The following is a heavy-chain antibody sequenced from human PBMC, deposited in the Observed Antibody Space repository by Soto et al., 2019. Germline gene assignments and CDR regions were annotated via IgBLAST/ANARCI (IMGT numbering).Heavy chain of an antibody. CDR1: GYSFTSYW. J-gene: IGHJ5*02. Sequence: ESLKISCKGSGYSFTSYWTGWVRQMPGKGLEWMGIIYPGDSDTRYSPSFQGQVTISADKSISTAYLQWSSLKASDTAMYYCARQDDSSGGGFDPWGQGTLVTVSS. CDR3: ARQDDSSGGGFDP. V-gene: IGHV5-51*01. CDR2: IYPGDSDT. D-gene: IGHD3-22*01.